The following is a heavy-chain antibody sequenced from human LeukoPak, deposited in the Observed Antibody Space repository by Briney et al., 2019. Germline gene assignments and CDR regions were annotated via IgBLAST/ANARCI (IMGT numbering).Heavy chain of an antibody. D-gene: IGHD5-12*01. CDR2: ISSSSSYI. Sequence: GGSLRLSCAASGFTFSSYSMNWVRQAPGKGLEWVSSISSSSSYIYYADSVKGRFTISRDNAKNSLYLQMNSLRAEDTAVYYCARDREVAYFDYWGQGTLVTVSS. J-gene: IGHJ4*02. CDR1: GFTFSSYS. V-gene: IGHV3-21*01. CDR3: ARDREVAYFDY.